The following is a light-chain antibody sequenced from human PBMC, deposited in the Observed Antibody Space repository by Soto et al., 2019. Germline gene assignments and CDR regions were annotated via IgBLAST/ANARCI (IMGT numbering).Light chain of an antibody. CDR2: GAS. J-gene: IGKJ2*01. V-gene: IGKV3-15*01. CDR1: QSVSSD. Sequence: EMMMTQSPATLSVSPGERVTLSCRATQSVSSDLAWYQQRPGQAPRLLIYGASTRATGIAARFSGSGSGTEFTLTISSLESEDFAVYYCLQYDNWPPTFGQGTKLQIK. CDR3: LQYDNWPPT.